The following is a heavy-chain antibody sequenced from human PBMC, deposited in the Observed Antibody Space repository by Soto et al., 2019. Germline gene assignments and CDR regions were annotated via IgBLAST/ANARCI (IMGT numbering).Heavy chain of an antibody. CDR1: GASVDSGGYS. D-gene: IGHD2-2*03. J-gene: IGHJ4*02. CDR2: IYHGVST. CDR3: PRVLDYPVVFDY. V-gene: IGHV4-30-2*01. Sequence: TLSLTCAVSGASVDSGGYSWSWIRQPPGKGLEWIGYIYHGVSTDYNPSLKSRVIISVDRSENKFSLKLTSVTAADTAVYVWPRVLDYPVVFDYWGRGILVTVSS.